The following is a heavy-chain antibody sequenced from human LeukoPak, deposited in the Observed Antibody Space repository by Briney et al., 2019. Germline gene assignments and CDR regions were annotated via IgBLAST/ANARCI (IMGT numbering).Heavy chain of an antibody. Sequence: PGGSLRLSCVASGFTFSSSVMSWVRQAPGKGLEWASTFSGSSGNTYYADSVKGRFTISRDNSKNTVYLQMNSLRAEETAVYYCAKREARSFEYWGQGTLVTVSS. CDR2: FSGSSGNT. J-gene: IGHJ4*02. D-gene: IGHD5-24*01. CDR3: AKREARSFEY. CDR1: GFTFSSSV. V-gene: IGHV3-23*01.